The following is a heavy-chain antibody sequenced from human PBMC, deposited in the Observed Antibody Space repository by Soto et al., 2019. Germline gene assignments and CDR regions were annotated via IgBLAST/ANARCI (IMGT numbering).Heavy chain of an antibody. Sequence: QVQLVQSGAEVKKPGSSVKVSCKASGGTFSSYTISWVRQAPGQGLEWMGRIIPILGIANYAQKFQGRVTITADKSTSTAYMELSSLRSEDTAVYYCASSFLYYGDHLNIYYWGQGTLVTVSS. CDR2: IIPILGIA. D-gene: IGHD4-17*01. J-gene: IGHJ4*02. CDR3: ASSFLYYGDHLNIYY. V-gene: IGHV1-69*02. CDR1: GGTFSSYT.